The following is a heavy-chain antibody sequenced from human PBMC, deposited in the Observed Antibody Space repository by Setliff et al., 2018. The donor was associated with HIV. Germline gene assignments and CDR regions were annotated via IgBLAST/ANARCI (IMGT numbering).Heavy chain of an antibody. CDR3: ATPLDATMGRDY. J-gene: IGHJ4*02. V-gene: IGHV4-39*01. D-gene: IGHD5-18*01. CDR2: IYYSGNT. Sequence: TLSLTCTVSGGSLSSSNYYCGWIRQPPGKGLEWIGSIYYSGNTYYNPSLKSRVTISGDTSKKQFSLKLRAVTAADTAVYYCATPLDATMGRDYWGQGTLVTVSS. CDR1: GGSLSSSNYY.